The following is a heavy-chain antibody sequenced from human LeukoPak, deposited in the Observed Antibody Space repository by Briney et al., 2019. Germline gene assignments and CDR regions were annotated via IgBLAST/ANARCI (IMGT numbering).Heavy chain of an antibody. CDR3: ARDSQITMIIE. J-gene: IGHJ4*02. V-gene: IGHV4-34*01. D-gene: IGHD3-22*01. Sequence: PSETLSLTCAVYGGSFSGYYWSWTRQPPGKGLEWIGEINHSGSTNYNPSLKSRVTISVDTSKNQFSLKLSSVTAADTAVYYCARDSQITMIIEWGQGTLVTVSS. CDR1: GGSFSGYY. CDR2: INHSGST.